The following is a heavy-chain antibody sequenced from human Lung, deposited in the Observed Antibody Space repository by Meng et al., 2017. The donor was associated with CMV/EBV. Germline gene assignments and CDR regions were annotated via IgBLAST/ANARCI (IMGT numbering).Heavy chain of an antibody. CDR1: GFTFSSYS. Sequence: GESLKISCAASGFTFSSYSMNWVRQALGKGLEWVSSISSSSSYIYYADSVKGRFTISRDNAKNSLYLQMNSLRAEDTAVYYCARASVVVAARYYFDYWGQGXLVTVSS. CDR2: ISSSSSYI. CDR3: ARASVVVAARYYFDY. J-gene: IGHJ4*02. D-gene: IGHD2-15*01. V-gene: IGHV3-21*01.